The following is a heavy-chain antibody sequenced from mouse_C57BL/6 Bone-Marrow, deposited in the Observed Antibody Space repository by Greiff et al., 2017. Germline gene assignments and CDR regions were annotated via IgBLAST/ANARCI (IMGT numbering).Heavy chain of an antibody. CDR1: GYTFTSYW. D-gene: IGHD2-3*01. CDR3: ARGGWLLPY. CDR2: IDPSDSYT. Sequence: QVQLQQPGAELVMPGASVKLSCKASGYTFTSYWMHWVKQRPGQGLEWIGEIDPSDSYTNYNQKFKGKSTLTVDKSSSTAYMQLSSLTSEDSAVYYCARGGWLLPYWGQGTTLTVSS. J-gene: IGHJ2*01. V-gene: IGHV1-69*01.